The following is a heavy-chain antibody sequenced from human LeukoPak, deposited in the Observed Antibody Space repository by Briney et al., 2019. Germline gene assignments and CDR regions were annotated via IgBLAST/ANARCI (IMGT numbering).Heavy chain of an antibody. D-gene: IGHD3-9*01. J-gene: IGHJ4*02. CDR3: ARGWGSDWPYFDY. V-gene: IGHV5-51*01. CDR2: IFPGDSDT. CDR1: GYIFTACW. Sequence: GESLKISCKGSGYIFTACWIGWVRQMPGKGLEWMGIIFPGDSDTKYSPSFQGQVTISADKSISTAYLQWSRLRASDTAMYYCARGWGSDWPYFDYWGQGTLVTVSS.